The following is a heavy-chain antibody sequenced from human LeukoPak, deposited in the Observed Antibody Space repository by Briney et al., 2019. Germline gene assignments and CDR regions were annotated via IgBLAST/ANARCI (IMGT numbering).Heavy chain of an antibody. Sequence: GGSLRLSCAASGFTFSSYSMNWVRQAPGKGLEWVSSISSSSSYIYYADSVKGRFTISRDNAKNSLYLQMNSLRAEDTAVYYCARDTRGSMIVVLGRSGYYFDYRGQGTLVTVSS. J-gene: IGHJ4*02. CDR1: GFTFSSYS. D-gene: IGHD3-22*01. CDR3: ARDTRGSMIVVLGRSGYYFDY. CDR2: ISSSSSYI. V-gene: IGHV3-21*01.